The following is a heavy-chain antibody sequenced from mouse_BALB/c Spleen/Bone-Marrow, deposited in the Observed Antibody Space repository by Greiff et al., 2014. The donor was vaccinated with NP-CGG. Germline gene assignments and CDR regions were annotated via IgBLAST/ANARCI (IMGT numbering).Heavy chain of an antibody. J-gene: IGHJ2*01. Sequence: GQLKGAGPSLVKTFQNLSLTCSVTGDSITSGYWNWIRKFPGNKIEYMGYISYSGSTYYNPSLKSRISITRDTSKNQYYLQLNSVTTEDTATYYCATYDGYYFDYWGQGTTLTVSS. V-gene: IGHV3-8*02. CDR2: ISYSGST. D-gene: IGHD1-2*01. CDR3: ATYDGYYFDY. CDR1: GDSITSGY.